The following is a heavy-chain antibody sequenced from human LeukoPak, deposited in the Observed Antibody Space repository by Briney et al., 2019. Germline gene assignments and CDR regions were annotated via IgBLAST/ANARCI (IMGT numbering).Heavy chain of an antibody. D-gene: IGHD5-12*01. J-gene: IGHJ5*02. CDR1: GFTFSRYW. CDR3: ARDRSLYSGYDLSWFDP. Sequence: GGSLRLSCAASGFTFSRYWMSWVRQAPGKGLEWVANIKQDGSEKYYVDSVKGRFTISRDNAKNSLYLQMNSLRAEDTAVYYCARDRSLYSGYDLSWFDPWGQGTLVTVSS. CDR2: IKQDGSEK. V-gene: IGHV3-7*01.